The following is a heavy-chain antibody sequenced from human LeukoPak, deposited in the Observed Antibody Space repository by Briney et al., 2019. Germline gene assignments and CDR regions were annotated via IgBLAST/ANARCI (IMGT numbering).Heavy chain of an antibody. CDR2: ISSSGSYI. CDR1: GFSVSSNY. V-gene: IGHV3-21*01. CDR3: ARMRAVGATKKFDY. J-gene: IGHJ4*02. Sequence: GGSLRLSCAASGFSVSSNYMNWVRQAPGKGLEWVSSISSSGSYIYYADSMKGRFTISRDNTKNSLYLQVNSLRAEDTAVYYCARMRAVGATKKFDYWGQGTLVTVSS. D-gene: IGHD1-26*01.